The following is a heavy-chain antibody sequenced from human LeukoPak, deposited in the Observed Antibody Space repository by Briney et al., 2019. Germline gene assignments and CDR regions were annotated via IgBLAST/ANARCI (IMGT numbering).Heavy chain of an antibody. CDR1: GFTFSSST. Sequence: GGSLRLSCAASGFTFSSSTMSWVRQAPGKGLEWVSAISNNGGYTYYADSVQGRFTISRDNSKSTLCLQMNSLRAEDTAVYYCAKQLGYCSDGSCYFPYWGQGTLVTVSS. J-gene: IGHJ4*02. CDR2: ISNNGGYT. V-gene: IGHV3-23*01. D-gene: IGHD2-15*01. CDR3: AKQLGYCSDGSCYFPY.